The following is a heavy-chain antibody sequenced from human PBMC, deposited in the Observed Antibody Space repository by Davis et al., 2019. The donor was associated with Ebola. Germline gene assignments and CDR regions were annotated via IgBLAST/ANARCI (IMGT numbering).Heavy chain of an antibody. CDR1: GYIFSNYD. D-gene: IGHD2-21*02. CDR2: MNAYSGNT. CDR3: TRGYSPKCRGGDCVNDF. J-gene: IGHJ4*02. V-gene: IGHV1-8*01. Sequence: AASVMVSCKASGYIFSNYDINWVRQARGQGLEWMGWMNAYSGNTGYVEKFKGRVTMTRNPSISTAYMDLSSLTIEDTAVYYCTRGYSPKCRGGDCVNDFWGQGTLVTVSS.